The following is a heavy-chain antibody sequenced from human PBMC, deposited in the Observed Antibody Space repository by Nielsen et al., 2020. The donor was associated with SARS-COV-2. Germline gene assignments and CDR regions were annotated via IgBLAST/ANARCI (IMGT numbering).Heavy chain of an antibody. CDR1: GGSISSSNW. J-gene: IGHJ4*02. CDR2: IYHSGST. V-gene: IGHV4-4*02. D-gene: IGHD6-19*01. CDR3: ARTYSSGWSHYFDY. Sequence: SETLSLTCAVSGGSISSSNWWSWVRQPPGKGLEWIGEIYHSGSTNYNPSLKSRVTISVDTSKNQFSLKLSSVTAADTAVYYCARTYSSGWSHYFDYWGQGTLVTVSS.